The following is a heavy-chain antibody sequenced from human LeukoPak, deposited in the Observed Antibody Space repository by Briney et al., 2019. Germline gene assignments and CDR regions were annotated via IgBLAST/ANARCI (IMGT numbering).Heavy chain of an antibody. Sequence: SQTLSLTCTVSGGSISSGSYYWNWIRQPPGKGLEWIGEINHSGSTNYNPSLKSRVTISVDTSKNQFSLKLSSVTAADTAVYYCARGVRGYGGNLWGQGTLVTVSS. CDR2: INHSGST. CDR1: GGSISSGSYY. J-gene: IGHJ5*02. D-gene: IGHD4-23*01. CDR3: ARGVRGYGGNL. V-gene: IGHV4-39*07.